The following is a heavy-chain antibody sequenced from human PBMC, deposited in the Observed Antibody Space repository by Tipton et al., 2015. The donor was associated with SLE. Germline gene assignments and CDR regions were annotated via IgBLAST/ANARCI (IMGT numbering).Heavy chain of an antibody. V-gene: IGHV4-61*02. CDR3: ARDYEWGGAGSFPAH. D-gene: IGHD3-10*01. CDR2: VLSNGGT. CDR1: GGSISSGSYY. Sequence: TLSLTCTVSGGSISSGSYYWSWIRQPAGKGLEWLGRVLSNGGTNYNPSLRSRVTISIDASRGQISLKLSSVTAADTAVYYCARDYEWGGAGSFPAHWGQGTLVTVSS. J-gene: IGHJ4*02.